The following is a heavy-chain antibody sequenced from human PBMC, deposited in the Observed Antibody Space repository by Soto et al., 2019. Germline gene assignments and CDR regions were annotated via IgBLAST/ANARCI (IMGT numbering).Heavy chain of an antibody. D-gene: IGHD3-3*01. CDR1: GGSFSGYY. J-gene: IGHJ5*02. V-gene: IGHV4-34*01. CDR3: ACSIGDFWSGYQNNNWFDP. Sequence: SETLSLTCAVYGGSFSGYYWSWIRQPPGKGLEWIGEINHSGSTNYNPSLKRRVTISVDTSKNQFSLKLSFLTAADTAVYYWACSIGDFWSGYQNNNWFDPWGQGTLVTVSS. CDR2: INHSGST.